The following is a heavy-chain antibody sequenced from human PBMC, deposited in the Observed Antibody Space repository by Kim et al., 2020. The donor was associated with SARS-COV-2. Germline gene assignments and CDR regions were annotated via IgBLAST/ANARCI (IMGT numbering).Heavy chain of an antibody. CDR3: ARGVGEGYCSSTSCYVFPGTRDPDSYYLDY. D-gene: IGHD2-2*01. V-gene: IGHV1-3*01. Sequence: ASVKVSCKASGYTFTSYAMHWVRQAPGQRLEWMGWINAGNGNTKYTQKFQGRVTITRDTSASTAYMELSSLRSEDTAVDYCARGVGEGYCSSTSCYVFPGTRDPDSYYLDYWGQGTLVTVSS. J-gene: IGHJ4*02. CDR1: GYTFTSYA. CDR2: INAGNGNT.